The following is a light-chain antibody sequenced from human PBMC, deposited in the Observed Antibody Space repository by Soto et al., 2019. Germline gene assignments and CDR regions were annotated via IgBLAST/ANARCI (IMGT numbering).Light chain of an antibody. CDR3: AAWDDSLNGV. CDR2: SDH. CDR1: SSNIGSNT. J-gene: IGLJ3*02. V-gene: IGLV1-44*01. Sequence: QSVLTQPPSASGTPGQRVTISCSGSSSNIGSNTVSWYQQVPGTAPKLLIYSDHQRPSGVPDRFSGSKSGTSASLAISGLQFEDEADYYCAAWDDSLNGVFGEGTKLTVL.